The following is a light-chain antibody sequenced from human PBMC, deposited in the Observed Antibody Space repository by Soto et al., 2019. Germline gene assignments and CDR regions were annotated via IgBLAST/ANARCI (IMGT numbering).Light chain of an antibody. J-gene: IGLJ1*01. CDR3: SSYTSPALDV. CDR2: EVS. V-gene: IGLV2-14*01. CDR1: SSDVGGYNY. Sequence: QSALTQPASVSGSPGQSITISCTGTSSDVGGYNYVSWYQQHPGKAPKLMIYEVSNRPSGVSNRFSGSKSGNTASLTISGLQAEDEADYYCSSYTSPALDVFGTGTKVTVL.